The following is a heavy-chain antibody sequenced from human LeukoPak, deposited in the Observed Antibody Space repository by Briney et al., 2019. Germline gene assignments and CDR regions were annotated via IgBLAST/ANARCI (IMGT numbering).Heavy chain of an antibody. CDR1: GFTFSSYW. D-gene: IGHD6-19*01. Sequence: GGSLRLSCAASGFTFSSYWMHWVRQAPGKGLVWVSRVNSDGSSTTYADSVKGRFTISRDNAKDTLYLQMNSLRAEDTAVYYCARGSTQYSSGWYGLDYWGQGTLVTVSS. J-gene: IGHJ4*02. V-gene: IGHV3-74*01. CDR3: ARGSTQYSSGWYGLDY. CDR2: VNSDGSST.